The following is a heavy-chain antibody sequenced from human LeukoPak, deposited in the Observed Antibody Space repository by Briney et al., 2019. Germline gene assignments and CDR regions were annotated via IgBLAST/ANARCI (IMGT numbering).Heavy chain of an antibody. V-gene: IGHV4-59*01. CDR2: IYYSGST. CDR1: GASISGYY. D-gene: IGHD6-19*01. J-gene: IGHJ3*02. Sequence: SETLSLTCTVSGASISGYYWSWIRQPPGKGLEWIGYIYYSGSTNYNPSLKSRVTISVDTSKNQFSLKLSSVTAADTAVYYCARVKAVAGTMGAFDIWGQGTMVTVPS. CDR3: ARVKAVAGTMGAFDI.